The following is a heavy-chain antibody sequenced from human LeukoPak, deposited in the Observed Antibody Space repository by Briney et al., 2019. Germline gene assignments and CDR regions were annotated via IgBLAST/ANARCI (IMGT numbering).Heavy chain of an antibody. J-gene: IGHJ4*02. CDR3: ASRTAMVTRAY. V-gene: IGHV4-34*01. D-gene: IGHD5-18*01. CDR2: INHSGST. Sequence: PSETLSLTCAVYGGSFSGYYWSWIRQPPGKGLEWIGEINHSGSTDCNPSLKSRVTISVDTSKNQFSLKLSSVTAADTAVYYCASRTAMVTRAYWGQGTLVTVSS. CDR1: GGSFSGYY.